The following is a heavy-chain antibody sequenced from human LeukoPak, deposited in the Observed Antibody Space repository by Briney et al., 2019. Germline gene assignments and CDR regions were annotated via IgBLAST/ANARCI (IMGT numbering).Heavy chain of an antibody. D-gene: IGHD3-10*01. CDR1: GFTFSTYW. J-gene: IGHJ4*02. CDR3: ARTTLDYGSAFFDY. CDR2: IKQDGSEK. V-gene: IGHV3-7*01. Sequence: GGSLRLSCAASGFTFSTYWMSWVRQAPGKGLEWVANIKQDGSEKYYVDSVKGRFTISRDNAKNSLYLQMNSLRAEDMAVYYCARTTLDYGSAFFDYWGQGTLVTVSS.